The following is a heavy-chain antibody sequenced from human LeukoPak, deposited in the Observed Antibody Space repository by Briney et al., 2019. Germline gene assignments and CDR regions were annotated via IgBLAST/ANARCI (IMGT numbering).Heavy chain of an antibody. V-gene: IGHV3-23*01. CDR3: AKDQYYYGSGRADY. Sequence: GGSLRLSCAASGFTFSSYAMSWVRQAPGKGLEWVSAISGSGGSTYYADSVKGRFTISRDNSKNTLYLQMNGLRAEDTAVYYCAKDQYYYGSGRADYWGQGTLVTVSS. CDR2: ISGSGGST. J-gene: IGHJ4*02. CDR1: GFTFSSYA. D-gene: IGHD3-10*01.